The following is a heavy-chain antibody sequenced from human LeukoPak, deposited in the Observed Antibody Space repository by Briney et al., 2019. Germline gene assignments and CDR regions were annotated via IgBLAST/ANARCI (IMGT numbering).Heavy chain of an antibody. D-gene: IGHD2-15*01. CDR3: ANYIQRPPGMDV. V-gene: IGHV3-23*01. CDR2: IAGADDVI. CDR1: GLTVSDSR. J-gene: IGHJ6*02. Sequence: GGSLRLSCAVSGLTVSDSRMSWVRQAPEKRLEWVAVIAGADDVIHYAASVKGRFSISTDNSKNTVYLQMNSLRAEDAALYFCANYIQRPPGMDVWGRGTMVTVSS.